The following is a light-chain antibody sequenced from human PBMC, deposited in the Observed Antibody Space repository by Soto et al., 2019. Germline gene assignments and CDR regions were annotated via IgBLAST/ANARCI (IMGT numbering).Light chain of an antibody. V-gene: IGKV1-9*01. CDR2: AAS. Sequence: DIQLTQSPSFLSASVGDRVTITCRASQGISSYLAWYQQKPGKAPKLLIYAASTLQSGVPSRFSGSGSGTELPRTISTLQPSDFATYYGQQLNSYPWTFGQGTKVEIK. J-gene: IGKJ1*01. CDR3: QQLNSYPWT. CDR1: QGISSY.